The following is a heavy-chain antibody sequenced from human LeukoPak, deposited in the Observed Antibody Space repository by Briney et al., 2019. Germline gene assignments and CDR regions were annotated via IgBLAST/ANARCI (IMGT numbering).Heavy chain of an antibody. CDR3: ARDHSLRYFDWAPSFGYYYYYGMDV. V-gene: IGHV3-21*01. J-gene: IGHJ6*02. CDR2: ISSSSSYI. D-gene: IGHD3-9*01. CDR1: GFTFSSYS. Sequence: PGGSLRLSCAASGFTFSSYSMNWVRQAPGKGLEGVSSISSSSSYIYYADSVKGRFTISRDNAKNSLYLQMNSLRAEDTAVYYCARDHSLRYFDWAPSFGYYYYYGMDVWGQGTTVTVSS.